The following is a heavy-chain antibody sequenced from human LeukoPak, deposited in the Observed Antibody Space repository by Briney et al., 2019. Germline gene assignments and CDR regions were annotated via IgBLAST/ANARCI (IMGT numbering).Heavy chain of an antibody. J-gene: IGHJ4*02. CDR2: ISWNSGSI. Sequence: SLRLSCAASGFTFDDYAMHWVRQAPGKGLEWVSGISWNSGSIGYADSVKGRFTISRDNAKNSLYLQMNSLRAEDTALYYCAKDIHPHYDSSGYLDYWGQGTLVTVSS. CDR1: GFTFDDYA. CDR3: AKDIHPHYDSSGYLDY. V-gene: IGHV3-9*01. D-gene: IGHD3-22*01.